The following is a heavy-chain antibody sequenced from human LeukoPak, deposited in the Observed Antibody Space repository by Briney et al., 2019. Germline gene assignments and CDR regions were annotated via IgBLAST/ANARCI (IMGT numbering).Heavy chain of an antibody. J-gene: IGHJ4*02. D-gene: IGHD3-10*01. CDR1: GGSFSGYY. CDR2: INHSGST. Sequence: SETLSLTCAVYGGSFSGYYWSWIRQPPGKGLEWIGEINHSGSTNYNPSLKGRVTISVDTSKNQFSLKLSSVTAADTAVYYCARVGRALTGSYGSGSRHFDYWGQGTLVTVSS. CDR3: ARVGRALTGSYGSGSRHFDY. V-gene: IGHV4-34*01.